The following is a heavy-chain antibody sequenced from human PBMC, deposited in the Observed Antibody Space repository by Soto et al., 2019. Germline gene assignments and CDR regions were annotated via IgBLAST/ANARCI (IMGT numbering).Heavy chain of an antibody. J-gene: IGHJ5*02. CDR3: AREPLCGGRCYDNYFDP. Sequence: ASVKVSWKASGYTFTYYPIHWVRQAPGQRLEWMGWINIGNGNTASSQKFQDRVTITRETSASTAYMELTSLRSEDTAVYYCAREPLCGGRCYDNYFDPWGQGTLVTVSS. CDR2: INIGNGNT. CDR1: GYTFTYYP. D-gene: IGHD2-15*01. V-gene: IGHV1-3*04.